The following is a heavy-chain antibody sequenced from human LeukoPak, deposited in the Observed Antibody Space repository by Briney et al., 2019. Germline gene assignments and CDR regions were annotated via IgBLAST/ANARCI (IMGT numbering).Heavy chain of an antibody. CDR1: GGSISSGDYY. CDR3: ARDDAGYYYDSSGSS. D-gene: IGHD3-22*01. Sequence: SETLSLTCTVSGGSISSGDYYWSWIRQPPGKGLEWIGYIYYSGSTYYNPSLKSRVTISVDTSKNQFSLKLSSVTAADTAVYYCARDDAGYYYDSSGSSWGQGTLVTVSS. CDR2: IYYSGST. J-gene: IGHJ4*02. V-gene: IGHV4-30-4*01.